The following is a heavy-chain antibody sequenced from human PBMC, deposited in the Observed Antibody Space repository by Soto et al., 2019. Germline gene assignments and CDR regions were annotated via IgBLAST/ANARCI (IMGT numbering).Heavy chain of an antibody. CDR2: IWYDGSNK. CDR3: ASAMTTVTPKAAFDI. D-gene: IGHD4-17*01. J-gene: IGHJ3*02. Sequence: GGSLRLSCAASGFTFSSYGMHWVRQAPGKGLEWVAVIWYDGSNKYYADSVKGRFTISRDNSKNTLYLQMNSLRAEDTAVYYCASAMTTVTPKAAFDIWGQGTMVTVS. V-gene: IGHV3-33*01. CDR1: GFTFSSYG.